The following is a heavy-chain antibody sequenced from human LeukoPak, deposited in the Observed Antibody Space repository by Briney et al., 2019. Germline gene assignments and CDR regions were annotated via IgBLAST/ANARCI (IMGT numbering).Heavy chain of an antibody. Sequence: QPGGSLRLSCAASGFTVSSNYMSWVRQAPGKGLECVSVIYSGGTTYYADSVKGRFTISRDNSKNTLYLQMNSLRAEDTAVYYCAKPYCGGDCYYSGGYNWFDPWGQGTLVTVSS. J-gene: IGHJ5*02. V-gene: IGHV3-66*02. CDR2: IYSGGTT. CDR1: GFTVSSNY. CDR3: AKPYCGGDCYYSGGYNWFDP. D-gene: IGHD2-21*01.